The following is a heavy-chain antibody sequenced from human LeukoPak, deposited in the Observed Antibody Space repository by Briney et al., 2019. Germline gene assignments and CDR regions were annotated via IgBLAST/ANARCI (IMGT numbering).Heavy chain of an antibody. Sequence: ASVKVSCKASGYTFTSYAMHWVRQAPGQRLEWMGWINAGNGNTKYSQKFQGRVTITRDTSASTAYMELSSLRSGDTAVYYCARFNRRYCSSTSCYPNGAFDIWGQGTMVTVSS. CDR2: INAGNGNT. J-gene: IGHJ3*02. D-gene: IGHD2-2*01. CDR1: GYTFTSYA. V-gene: IGHV1-3*01. CDR3: ARFNRRYCSSTSCYPNGAFDI.